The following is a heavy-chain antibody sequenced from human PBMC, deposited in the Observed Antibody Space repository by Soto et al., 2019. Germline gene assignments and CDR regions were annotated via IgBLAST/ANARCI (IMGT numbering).Heavy chain of an antibody. CDR2: ISGSGGST. D-gene: IGHD2-2*01. Sequence: PGGSLRLSCAASGFTFSSYAMSWVRQSPGKGLEWVSAISGSGGSTYYADSVKGRFTISRDNSKNTLYLQMNSLRAEDTAVYYCAKDVPDCSSTSCYYYYYGMDVWGQGTTVTVSS. V-gene: IGHV3-23*01. J-gene: IGHJ6*02. CDR1: GFTFSSYA. CDR3: AKDVPDCSSTSCYYYYYGMDV.